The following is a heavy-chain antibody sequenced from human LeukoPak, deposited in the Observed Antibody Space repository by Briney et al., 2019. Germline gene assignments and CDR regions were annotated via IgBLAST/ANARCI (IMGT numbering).Heavy chain of an antibody. CDR3: ARGGAAMVNY. CDR1: GGTFSSYV. Sequence: ASVKVSCKASGGTFSSYVIIWVRQAPGQGLEWMGGIIPIFGSANYVQNFQGRVTITADKSTSTAYMELSSLRSVDTAVYYCARGGAAMVNYWGQGTLVTVSS. D-gene: IGHD5-18*01. J-gene: IGHJ4*02. V-gene: IGHV1-69*06. CDR2: IIPIFGSA.